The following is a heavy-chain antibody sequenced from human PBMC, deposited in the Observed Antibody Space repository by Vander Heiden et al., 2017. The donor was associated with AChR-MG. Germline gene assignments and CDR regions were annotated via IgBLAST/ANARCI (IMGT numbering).Heavy chain of an antibody. V-gene: IGHV5-51*03. CDR3: ARRSVTMVRGVYFDY. D-gene: IGHD3-10*01. CDR1: GYGFTSYW. J-gene: IGHJ4*02. Sequence: EVQLVQSGAEVKKPGESLKISCKGTGYGFTSYWIGWVRQMPGKGLEWMGIIYPGDSDTRYSPSFQGQVTISADKSITTAYLQWSSLKASDTAMYYCARRSVTMVRGVYFDYWGQGTPVTVSS. CDR2: IYPGDSDT.